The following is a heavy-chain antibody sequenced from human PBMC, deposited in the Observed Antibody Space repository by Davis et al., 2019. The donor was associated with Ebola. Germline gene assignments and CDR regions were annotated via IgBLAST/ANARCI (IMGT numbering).Heavy chain of an antibody. D-gene: IGHD6-25*01. J-gene: IGHJ6*02. CDR2: IYYSGST. CDR3: ARLAAQYYYYYGMDV. V-gene: IGHV4-59*01. Sequence: MPSETLSLTCAVYGGSFSGYYWSWIRQPPGKGLEWIGYIYYSGSTNYNPSLKSRVTISVDTSKNQFSLKLSSVTAADTAVYYCARLAAQYYYYYGMDVWGQGTTVTVSS. CDR1: GGSFSGYY.